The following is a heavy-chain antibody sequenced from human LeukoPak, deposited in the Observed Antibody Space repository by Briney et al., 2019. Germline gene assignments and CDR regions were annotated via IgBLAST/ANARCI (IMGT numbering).Heavy chain of an antibody. V-gene: IGHV3-23*01. CDR1: GFTFSSYA. D-gene: IGHD6-19*01. J-gene: IGHJ1*01. CDR2: IIGSGRST. Sequence: PGGSLRLSCAASGFTFSSYAMSWVRQAPGKGREWVSSIIGSGRSTYYADSVKGRFTIYRDNAKHTLYLQMNNLAAEDVAVYYCAKVDGPEQWLVPGYFQHWGQGTLVTVSS. CDR3: AKVDGPEQWLVPGYFQH.